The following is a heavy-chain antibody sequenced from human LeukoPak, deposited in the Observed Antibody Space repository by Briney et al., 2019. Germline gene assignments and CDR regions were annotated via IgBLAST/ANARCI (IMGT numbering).Heavy chain of an antibody. CDR1: GGSFSGYY. CDR2: INHSGST. V-gene: IGHV4-34*01. Sequence: SETLSLTCAVYGGSFSGYYWSWIRQPPGKRLEWIGEINHSGSTNYNPSLKSRVTISVDTSKNQFSLKLSSVTAADTAVYYCASTAMVTDAFDIWGQGTMVTVSS. J-gene: IGHJ3*02. CDR3: ASTAMVTDAFDI. D-gene: IGHD5-18*01.